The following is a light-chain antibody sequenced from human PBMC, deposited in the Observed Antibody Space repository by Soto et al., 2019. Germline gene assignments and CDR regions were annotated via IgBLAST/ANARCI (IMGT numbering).Light chain of an antibody. CDR2: AAS. CDR3: QQLNSYPVT. J-gene: IGKJ1*01. Sequence: DIQLTQSPSFLSASVGDRVTITCRASQGISSYLAWYQQKPGKAPKLLIYAASTLQSGVPSRLRGSGSGTEFTLTIRTLPPENFANYFGQQLNSYPVTFGQGTKVEIK. CDR1: QGISSY. V-gene: IGKV1-9*01.